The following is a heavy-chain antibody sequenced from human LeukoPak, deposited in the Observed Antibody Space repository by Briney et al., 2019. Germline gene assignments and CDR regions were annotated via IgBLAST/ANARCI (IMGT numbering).Heavy chain of an antibody. V-gene: IGHV3-21*01. Sequence: PGGSLRLSCAASGFTFSSYSMNWVRQAPGKGLEWVSPISSSSSYIYYADSVKGRFTISRDNAKNSLYLQMNSLRAEDTAVYYCARAKPIPFTYGSGSYYAYFDYWGQGTLVTVSS. J-gene: IGHJ4*02. D-gene: IGHD3-10*01. CDR3: ARAKPIPFTYGSGSYYAYFDY. CDR2: ISSSSSYI. CDR1: GFTFSSYS.